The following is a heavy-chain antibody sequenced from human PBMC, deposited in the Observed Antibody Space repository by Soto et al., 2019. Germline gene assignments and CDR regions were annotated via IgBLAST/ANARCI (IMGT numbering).Heavy chain of an antibody. J-gene: IGHJ3*02. CDR2: IKQDGSEK. Sequence: GGSLRLSCAASGFTFSSYWMNWVRQAPGKGLEWVANIKQDGSEKYYVDSVKGRFTISRDNAKNSLYLQMNSLRAEDTAVYYCAREESVISSSGAFDIWGQGTMVTVSS. D-gene: IGHD6-6*01. CDR1: GFTFSSYW. V-gene: IGHV3-7*05. CDR3: AREESVISSSGAFDI.